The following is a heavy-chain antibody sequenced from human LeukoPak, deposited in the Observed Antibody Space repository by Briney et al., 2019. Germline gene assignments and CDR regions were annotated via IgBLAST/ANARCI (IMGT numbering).Heavy chain of an antibody. Sequence: PSETLSLTCTVSGDSISSGPYYWGWIRQPPGKGLEWIGYIYYSGSTNYNPSLKSRVTISVDTSKNQFSLKLSSVTAADTAVYYCARVRFGSLPNWFDPWGQGTMVTVSS. D-gene: IGHD3-10*01. CDR3: ARVRFGSLPNWFDP. J-gene: IGHJ5*02. CDR1: GDSISSGPYY. CDR2: IYYSGST. V-gene: IGHV4-61*01.